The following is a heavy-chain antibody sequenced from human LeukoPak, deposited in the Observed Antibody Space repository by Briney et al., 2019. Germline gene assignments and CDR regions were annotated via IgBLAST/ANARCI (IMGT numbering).Heavy chain of an antibody. CDR1: GYTLTELS. D-gene: IGHD5-12*01. CDR3: ARDSPYLVGAIRDY. V-gene: IGHV1-18*01. Sequence: SVKVSCKVSGYTLTELSMHWVRQAPGKGLEWMGWISAYNGNTNYAQKFQGRVTMTTDTATSTAYMELRSLRSDDTAVYYCARDSPYLVGAIRDYWGQGTLVTVSS. J-gene: IGHJ4*02. CDR2: ISAYNGNT.